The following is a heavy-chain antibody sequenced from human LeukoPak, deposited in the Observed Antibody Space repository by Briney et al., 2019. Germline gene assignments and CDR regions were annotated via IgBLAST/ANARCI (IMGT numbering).Heavy chain of an antibody. D-gene: IGHD6-13*01. Sequence: SETLSLTCALSGGSITDYYYNWVRQPPGKGLEWIGEINHTGSTTYNPSLKSRVIIAVDTSKNQFSLKLTSVTAADTAVYYCASVRYSSSRDAFDMWGQGTMVTVSS. CDR1: GGSITDYY. V-gene: IGHV4-34*01. J-gene: IGHJ3*02. CDR2: INHTGST. CDR3: ASVRYSSSRDAFDM.